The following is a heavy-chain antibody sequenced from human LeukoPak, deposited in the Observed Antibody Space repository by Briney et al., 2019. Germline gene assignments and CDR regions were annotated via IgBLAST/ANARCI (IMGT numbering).Heavy chain of an antibody. D-gene: IGHD2-2*02. Sequence: SETLSLTCTVSGGSISSYYWSWIRQPPGKGLEWIGYIYYSGSTNYNPSLKSRVTISVDTSKNQFSLKLSSVTAADTAVYYCARGGDCSSTSCYTYNWFDPWGQGTLVTVSS. CDR3: ARGGDCSSTSCYTYNWFDP. CDR1: GGSISSYY. V-gene: IGHV4-59*08. CDR2: IYYSGST. J-gene: IGHJ5*02.